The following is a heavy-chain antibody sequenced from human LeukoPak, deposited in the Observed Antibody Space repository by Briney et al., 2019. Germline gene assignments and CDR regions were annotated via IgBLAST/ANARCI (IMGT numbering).Heavy chain of an antibody. Sequence: GGSLRLSCAASGFTFSSYGMHWVRQAPGKGLEWMAVISYDGSNKYYADSVKGRFTISRDNSKNTLYLQMNSLRAEDTAVYYCAKDSVAGTEMYYFDYWGQGTLVTVSS. D-gene: IGHD6-19*01. J-gene: IGHJ4*02. CDR1: GFTFSSYG. V-gene: IGHV3-30*18. CDR3: AKDSVAGTEMYYFDY. CDR2: ISYDGSNK.